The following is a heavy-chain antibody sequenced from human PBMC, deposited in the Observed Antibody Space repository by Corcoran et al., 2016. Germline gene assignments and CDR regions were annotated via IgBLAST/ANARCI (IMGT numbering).Heavy chain of an antibody. V-gene: IGHV3-30*18. CDR3: AKDGKVVPAATNYYGMDV. D-gene: IGHD2-2*01. J-gene: IGHJ6*02. CDR2: ISYDGSNK. Sequence: QVQLMESGGGVVQPGRSLRLSCAASGFTFSSYGMHWVRQAPGKGLEWVAVISYDGSNKYYADSVKGRFTISRDNSKNTLYLQMNSLRAEDTGVYYCAKDGKVVPAATNYYGMDVWGQGTTVTVSS. CDR1: GFTFSSYG.